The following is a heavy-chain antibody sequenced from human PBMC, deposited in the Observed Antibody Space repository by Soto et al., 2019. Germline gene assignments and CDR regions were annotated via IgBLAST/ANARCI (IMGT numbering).Heavy chain of an antibody. CDR1: GYTFTSYD. D-gene: IGHD3-22*01. Sequence: QVELVQSGAEVKKPGASVKVSCKASGYTFTSYDINWVRQATGQGLEWMGWMNPNSGNTGYAQKLQGRVTMTRNTSISTAYMELSSLRSEDTAVYYCARVSGGITMIPFDYWGQGTLVTVSS. CDR3: ARVSGGITMIPFDY. CDR2: MNPNSGNT. V-gene: IGHV1-8*01. J-gene: IGHJ4*02.